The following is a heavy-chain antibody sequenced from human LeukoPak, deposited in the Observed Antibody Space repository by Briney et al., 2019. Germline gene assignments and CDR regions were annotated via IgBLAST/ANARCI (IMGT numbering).Heavy chain of an antibody. V-gene: IGHV3-9*01. CDR3: AKDVTGTGAFDI. Sequence: QSGGSLRLSCAASGFAFDDYAMHWVRQAPGKGLEWVSGISWNSGTIGYADSVKGRFTISRDNAKSSLYLQMNSLGAEDTALYYCAKDVTGTGAFDIWSQGTMVTVSS. D-gene: IGHD1-7*01. CDR1: GFAFDDYA. J-gene: IGHJ3*02. CDR2: ISWNSGTI.